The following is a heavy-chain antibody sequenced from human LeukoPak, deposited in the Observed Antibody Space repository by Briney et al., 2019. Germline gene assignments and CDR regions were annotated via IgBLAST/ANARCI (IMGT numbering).Heavy chain of an antibody. CDR2: IYPGDSDS. Sequence: KPGESLKISCKGSGYSFTSYWIGWVRQMPGKGLEWMGIIYPGDSDSRYSPPFQGQVTISADKSINPAYLQWSSLKASDTAMYYCARLSDTAMFTRAFDIWGQGTMVTVSS. CDR1: GYSFTSYW. CDR3: ARLSDTAMFTRAFDI. D-gene: IGHD5-18*01. J-gene: IGHJ3*02. V-gene: IGHV5-51*03.